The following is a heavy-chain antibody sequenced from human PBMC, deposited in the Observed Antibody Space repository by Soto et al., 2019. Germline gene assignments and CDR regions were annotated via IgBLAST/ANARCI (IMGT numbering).Heavy chain of an antibody. CDR3: AKATATGGGAFDI. D-gene: IGHD1-1*01. CDR1: GFICSSYD. J-gene: IGHJ3*02. CDR2: ILVDGRT. Sequence: TGGSLRLSCAASGFICSSYDMSWVRQAPGKGLEWVSTILVDGRTFYVDSVKGRFTISRDSSKNTVYLQMNSLTAGDTALYYCAKATATGGGAFDICGQGTKVTVSS. V-gene: IGHV3-23*01.